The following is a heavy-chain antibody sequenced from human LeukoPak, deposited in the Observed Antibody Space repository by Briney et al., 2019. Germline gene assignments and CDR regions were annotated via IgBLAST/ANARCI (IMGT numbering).Heavy chain of an antibody. Sequence: GGSLRLSCAASGFTFSSYGMHWVRQAPGKGLEWVAVISNDGSKKYYADSVKGRFTISRDNSKDTLSLQVSSLRAEDTAVYYCAKDRYSYAFEYSDSWGQGTLVTVSS. D-gene: IGHD5-18*01. CDR3: AKDRYSYAFEYSDS. CDR1: GFTFSSYG. J-gene: IGHJ4*02. V-gene: IGHV3-30*18. CDR2: ISNDGSKK.